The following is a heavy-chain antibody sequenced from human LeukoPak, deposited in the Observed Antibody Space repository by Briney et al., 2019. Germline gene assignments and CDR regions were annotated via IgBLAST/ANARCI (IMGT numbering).Heavy chain of an antibody. J-gene: IGHJ5*02. CDR2: INPSGGST. CDR3: ARDPSSYNWFDP. V-gene: IGHV1-46*01. D-gene: IGHD3-10*01. Sequence: ASVKVSCTASGYIFTSYYMHWVRQAPGQGLEWMGKINPSGGSTSYAQKFQGRVTMTRDTSTSTVYMELSSLRSEDTAVYYCARDPSSYNWFDPWGQGTLVTVSS. CDR1: GYIFTSYY.